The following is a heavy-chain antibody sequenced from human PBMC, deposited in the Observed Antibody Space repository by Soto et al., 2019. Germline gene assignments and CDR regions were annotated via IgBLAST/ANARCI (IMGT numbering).Heavy chain of an antibody. J-gene: IGHJ4*02. V-gene: IGHV1-24*01. CDR1: GYTLTELS. D-gene: IGHD6-13*01. Sequence: ASVKVSCKVSGYTLTELSMHWVRQAPGKGLEWMGGFDPEDGETIYAQKFQGRVTMTEDTSTDTAYMELSSLRSEDTAVYYCATVFRYSSSLTSIYYFDYWGQGTLVTVSS. CDR3: ATVFRYSSSLTSIYYFDY. CDR2: FDPEDGET.